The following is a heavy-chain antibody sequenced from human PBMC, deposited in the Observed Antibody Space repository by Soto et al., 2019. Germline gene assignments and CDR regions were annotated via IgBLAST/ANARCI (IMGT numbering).Heavy chain of an antibody. D-gene: IGHD3-9*01. J-gene: IGHJ6*02. Sequence: GASVKVSCKASGYTFTSYDINWVRQATGQGLEWMGWMNPNSGNTGYAQKFQGRVTMTRNTSISTAYMELSSLRSEDTAVYYCARGAYYDILTGYFLGMDVWGQGTTVTVSS. V-gene: IGHV1-8*01. CDR2: MNPNSGNT. CDR1: GYTFTSYD. CDR3: ARGAYYDILTGYFLGMDV.